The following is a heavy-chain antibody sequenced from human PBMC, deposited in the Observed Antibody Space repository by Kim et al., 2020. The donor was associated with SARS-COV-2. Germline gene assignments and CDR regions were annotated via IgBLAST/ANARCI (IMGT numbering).Heavy chain of an antibody. CDR1: GFTFSSYA. V-gene: IGHV3-30*04. CDR2: ISYDGSNK. Sequence: GGSLRLSCAASGFTFSSYAMHWVRQAPGKGLEWVAVISYDGSNKYYADSVKGRFTISRDNSKNTLYLQMNSLRAEDTAVYYCAAGVRYGSGSYYPPYWGQGTLVTVSS. CDR3: AAGVRYGSGSYYPPY. J-gene: IGHJ4*02. D-gene: IGHD3-10*01.